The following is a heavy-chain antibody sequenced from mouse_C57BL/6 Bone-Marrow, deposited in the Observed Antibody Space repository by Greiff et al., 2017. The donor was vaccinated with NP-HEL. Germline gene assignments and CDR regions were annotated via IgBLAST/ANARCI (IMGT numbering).Heavy chain of an antibody. Sequence: EVHLVESGGGLVQPKGSLKLSCAASGFSFNTYAMNWVRQAPGKGLEWVACIRSKSNNYATYYADSVKDRFTISRDDSESMLYLQMNNLKTEDTAMYYCVRLPFAYWGQGTLVTVSA. V-gene: IGHV10-1*01. J-gene: IGHJ3*01. CDR1: GFSFNTYA. CDR2: IRSKSNNYAT. CDR3: VRLPFAY.